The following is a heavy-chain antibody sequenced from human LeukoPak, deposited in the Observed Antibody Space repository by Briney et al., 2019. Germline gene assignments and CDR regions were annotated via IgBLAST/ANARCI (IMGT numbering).Heavy chain of an antibody. Sequence: GGSLRLSCAASGFTFDDYGMSWVRQAPGKGLEWVSGINWNGGSTGYADSVKGRFTISRDNAKNSLYLQMNSLRAEDTALYYCAREGWFGENYYYYMDVWGKGTTVTVSS. CDR2: INWNGGST. CDR3: AREGWFGENYYYYMDV. CDR1: GFTFDDYG. D-gene: IGHD3-10*01. J-gene: IGHJ6*03. V-gene: IGHV3-20*04.